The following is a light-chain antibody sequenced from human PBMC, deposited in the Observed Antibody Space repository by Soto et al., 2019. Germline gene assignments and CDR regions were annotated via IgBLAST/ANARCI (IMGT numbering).Light chain of an antibody. CDR2: EVS. CDR3: SSYTSSSTRV. CDR1: SSDVGAYDY. Sequence: QSALTQPASVSGSPGQSITISCTGTSSDVGAYDYVSWYQQHPDKPPKLMIYEVSNRPSGVSNRFSGSKSVNRATLTISGLQAEDEADYYCSSYTSSSTRVFGTGTKLTVL. V-gene: IGLV2-14*03. J-gene: IGLJ1*01.